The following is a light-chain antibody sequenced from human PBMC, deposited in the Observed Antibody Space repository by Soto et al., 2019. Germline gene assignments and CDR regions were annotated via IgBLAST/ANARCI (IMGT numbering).Light chain of an antibody. CDR3: AAWEDSLNARYV. CDR1: SSNIGSNS. CDR2: GNN. J-gene: IGLJ1*01. V-gene: IGLV1-44*01. Sequence: QSVLTRPPSASGTPGQRVTISCSGSSSNIGSNSVNWYQQVPGTAPKLLIFGNNQRPSGVPARFSGSKSGTSASLAISGLQSEDEADYYCAAWEDSLNARYVFGTGTKVTVL.